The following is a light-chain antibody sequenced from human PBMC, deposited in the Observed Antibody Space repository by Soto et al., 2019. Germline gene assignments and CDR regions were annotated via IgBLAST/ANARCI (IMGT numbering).Light chain of an antibody. V-gene: IGLV2-14*01. CDR1: RSDVGGYNY. CDR3: SSYTGSSTLLYV. J-gene: IGLJ1*01. CDR2: NVS. Sequence: QSALTQPASVSGSPGQSITISCTGTRSDVGGYNYVSWYQQHPGKAPKLMIYNVSNRPSGVSNRFSGSKSGNTASLTISGLQAEDEADYYCSSYTGSSTLLYVFGIGIKVTVL.